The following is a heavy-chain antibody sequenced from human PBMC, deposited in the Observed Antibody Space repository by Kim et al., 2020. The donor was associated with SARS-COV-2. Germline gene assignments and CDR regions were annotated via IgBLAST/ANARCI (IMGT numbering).Heavy chain of an antibody. Sequence: ASVKVSCKASGYTFTSYDINWVRQATGQGLEWMGWMNPNSGNTGYAQKFQGRVTMTRNTSISTAYMELSSLRSEDTAVYYCARTPYVLTAGNLIPYYYYYMDVWGKGTTVTVSS. D-gene: IGHD3-16*01. CDR1: GYTFTSYD. V-gene: IGHV1-8*01. CDR2: MNPNSGNT. CDR3: ARTPYVLTAGNLIPYYYYYMDV. J-gene: IGHJ6*03.